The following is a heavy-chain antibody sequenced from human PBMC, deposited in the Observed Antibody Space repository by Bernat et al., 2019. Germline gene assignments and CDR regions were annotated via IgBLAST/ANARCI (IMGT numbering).Heavy chain of an antibody. CDR1: EFTFSGYA. V-gene: IGHV3-23*01. D-gene: IGHD1-26*01. J-gene: IGHJ4*02. CDR2: ISGSGGST. Sequence: EVQLLESGGGLVQPGGSLRLSCAASEFTFSGYAMSWVRQAPGKGLEWVSGISGSGGSTYYADSVKGRFTISRDNSKNTLFLQMNSLRAEDTAVYYCATTKVVGATMGEAGWGQGTLVTVSS. CDR3: ATTKVVGATMGEAG.